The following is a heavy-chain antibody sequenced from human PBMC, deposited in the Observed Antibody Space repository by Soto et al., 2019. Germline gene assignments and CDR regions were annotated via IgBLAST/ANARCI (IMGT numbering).Heavy chain of an antibody. J-gene: IGHJ6*02. V-gene: IGHV1-3*04. D-gene: IGHD2-2*01. CDR3: ARDCSSANCYPTPHYYGMDV. CDR2: INTGNGDT. Sequence: ASVKVSCKASGYTFINYAINWVRQAPGQSLEWMGWINTGNGDTKYSQNYQGRVTITRDTSASTAYMELSSLRSEDTAVYYCARDCSSANCYPTPHYYGMDVWGQGTTVTVSS. CDR1: GYTFINYA.